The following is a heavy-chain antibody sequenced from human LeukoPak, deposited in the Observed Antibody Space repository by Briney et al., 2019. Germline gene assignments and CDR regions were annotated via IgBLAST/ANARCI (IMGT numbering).Heavy chain of an antibody. CDR3: ARLSGDSYGYRGRSFGY. Sequence: PSETLSLTCAVYGGSFSGYYWSWIRQPPGKGLEWIGEINHSGSTNYNPSLKSRVTISVDTSKNQFSLKLSSVTAADTAVCYCARLSGDSYGYRGRSFGYWGQGTLVTVSS. V-gene: IGHV4-34*01. J-gene: IGHJ4*02. CDR1: GGSFSGYY. D-gene: IGHD5-18*01. CDR2: INHSGST.